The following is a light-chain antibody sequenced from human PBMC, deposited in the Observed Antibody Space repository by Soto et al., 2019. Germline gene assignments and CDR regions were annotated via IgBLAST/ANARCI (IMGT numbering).Light chain of an antibody. CDR2: GAS. CDR3: LQHNLSPPT. J-gene: IGKJ5*01. CDR1: QGIHKY. Sequence: DIQMTQSPSAMSASVGDRVTITCRASQGIHKYLAWFQQKPGKVPKRLIYGASSLQSGVPSRFSGSGSGTEFTLTISSLQPEDFATYYCLQHNLSPPTFGQGTRLELQ. V-gene: IGKV1-17*03.